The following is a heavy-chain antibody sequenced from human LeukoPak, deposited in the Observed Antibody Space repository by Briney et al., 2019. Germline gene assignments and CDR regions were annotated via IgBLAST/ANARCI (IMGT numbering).Heavy chain of an antibody. D-gene: IGHD5-12*01. CDR2: INPGLGST. CDR1: GYAFTSYY. Sequence: ASVKVSCKASGYAFTSYYVHWVRQAPGQGLEWMGIINPGLGSTSYAQIFQGRVTMTRDTSTSTVYMELSSLRYEDTAVYFCATHSPEWRYSGYYNFYYMDVWGKGTTVTVSS. CDR3: ATHSPEWRYSGYYNFYYMDV. V-gene: IGHV1-46*01. J-gene: IGHJ6*03.